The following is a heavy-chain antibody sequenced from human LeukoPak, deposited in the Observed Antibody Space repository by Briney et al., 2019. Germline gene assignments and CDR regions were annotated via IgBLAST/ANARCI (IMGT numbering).Heavy chain of an antibody. J-gene: IGHJ4*02. V-gene: IGHV3-33*08. CDR3: ARDGTGSNSGWYIH. D-gene: IGHD6-19*01. Sequence: GTSLRLSCAASGFTFSSHGMHWVRQAPGKGLEWVAVIWCDGSNKYYADSVKGRFTISRDNSKNTLYLQMNSLRAEDTAVYYCARDGTGSNSGWYIHWGQGALVTVSS. CDR2: IWCDGSNK. CDR1: GFTFSSHG.